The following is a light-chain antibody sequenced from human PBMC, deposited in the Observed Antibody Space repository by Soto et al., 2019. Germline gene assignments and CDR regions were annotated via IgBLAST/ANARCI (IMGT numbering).Light chain of an antibody. CDR2: KAS. J-gene: IGKJ4*01. CDR3: QQYTDYPLP. Sequence: DIQMTQSPSTLSASVGDRVTITCRASQSISSWLAWYQQKPGKAPKLLIYKASTLESGVPSRFSGSGSATEFPLTISSLQPDDFATYYCQQYTDYPLPFGGGTNVEIK. V-gene: IGKV1-5*03. CDR1: QSISSW.